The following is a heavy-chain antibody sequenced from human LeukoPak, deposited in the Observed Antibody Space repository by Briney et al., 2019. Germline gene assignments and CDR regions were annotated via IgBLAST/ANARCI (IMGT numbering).Heavy chain of an antibody. CDR3: ARAGTVMLLDY. V-gene: IGHV1-2*02. Sequence: ASVKVSCKASGYTFIDYYLHWVRQAPGQGLGWMAWINPKNGDTNYAQKFQGRVSMTRDTSISTAYMELSRLSSDDTAVYYCARAGTVMLLDYWGQGTLVTVSS. CDR1: GYTFIDYY. J-gene: IGHJ4*02. D-gene: IGHD3-16*01. CDR2: INPKNGDT.